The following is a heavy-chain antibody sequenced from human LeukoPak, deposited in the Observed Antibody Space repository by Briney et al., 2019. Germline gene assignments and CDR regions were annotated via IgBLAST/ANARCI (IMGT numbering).Heavy chain of an antibody. CDR1: GFTFSSYS. D-gene: IGHD5-18*01. Sequence: GGSLRLSCAASGFTFSSYSMNWVRQAPGKGLEWVSSISSSSSHIYYADSVKGRFTISRDNAKNSLYLQMNSLRAEDTAVYYCAVEDVDTAMAYDYWGQGTLVTVSS. CDR2: ISSSSSHI. V-gene: IGHV3-21*01. J-gene: IGHJ4*02. CDR3: AVEDVDTAMAYDY.